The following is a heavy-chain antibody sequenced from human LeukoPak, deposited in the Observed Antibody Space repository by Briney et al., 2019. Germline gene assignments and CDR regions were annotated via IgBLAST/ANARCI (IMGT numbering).Heavy chain of an antibody. D-gene: IGHD3-22*01. J-gene: IGHJ4*02. V-gene: IGHV3-30*18. CDR3: AKVRYDSSGFQSPYFDY. Sequence: GGSLRLSCAASGFTFSSYGMHWVRQGPGKGLEWVAVISYDGSNKYYADSVKGRFTISRDNSKNTLYLQMNSLRAEDTAIYYCAKVRYDSSGFQSPYFDYWGQGTLVTVSS. CDR1: GFTFSSYG. CDR2: ISYDGSNK.